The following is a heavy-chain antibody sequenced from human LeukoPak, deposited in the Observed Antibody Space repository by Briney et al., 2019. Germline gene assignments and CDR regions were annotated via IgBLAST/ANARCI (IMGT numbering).Heavy chain of an antibody. Sequence: SETLSLTCAVYGGSFSGYYWSWIRQPPGKGLEWIGEINHSGSTNYNPSLKSRVTTSVDTSKNQFSLKLSSVTAADTAVYCCARQGCSSTSCYLTSGDWFDPWGQGTLVTVSS. J-gene: IGHJ5*02. CDR2: INHSGST. D-gene: IGHD2-2*01. V-gene: IGHV4-34*01. CDR1: GGSFSGYY. CDR3: ARQGCSSTSCYLTSGDWFDP.